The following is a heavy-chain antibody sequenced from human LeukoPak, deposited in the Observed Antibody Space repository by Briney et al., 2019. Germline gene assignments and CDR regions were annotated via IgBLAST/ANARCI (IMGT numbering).Heavy chain of an antibody. CDR2: ISGSGGST. CDR3: AKALWFGELFIDY. V-gene: IGHV3-23*01. Sequence: GGSLRLSCAASGFTFSSHAMSWVRQAPGKGLEWVSAISGSGGSTYYADSVKGRFTISRDNSKNTLYLQMNSLRAEDTAVYYCAKALWFGELFIDYWGQGTLVTVSS. D-gene: IGHD3-10*01. CDR1: GFTFSSHA. J-gene: IGHJ4*02.